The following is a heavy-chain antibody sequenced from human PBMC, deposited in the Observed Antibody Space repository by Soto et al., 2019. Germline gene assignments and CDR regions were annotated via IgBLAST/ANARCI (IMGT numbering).Heavy chain of an antibody. Sequence: SETLSLTCTVSGGSISSSSYYWVWIRQPPGKGLEWIGSIYYSGSTYYNPSLKSRVTISVDTSKNQFSLKLSSVTAADTAVYYCARLAVVTKTFDYWGQGTLVTV. CDR1: GGSISSSSYY. J-gene: IGHJ4*02. CDR3: ARLAVVTKTFDY. D-gene: IGHD2-15*01. V-gene: IGHV4-39*01. CDR2: IYYSGST.